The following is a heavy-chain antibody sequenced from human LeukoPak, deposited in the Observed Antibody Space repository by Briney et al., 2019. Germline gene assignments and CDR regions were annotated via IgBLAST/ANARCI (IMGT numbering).Heavy chain of an antibody. J-gene: IGHJ1*01. CDR3: ARSLASEYFQH. CDR2: ISSSGSTI. Sequence: GGSLRLSCAASGFTFSSYEMNWVRQAPGKGLEWVSYISSSGSTIYYADSVKGRFTISRDNAKNSLYLQMNSLRAEDTAVYYCARSLASEYFQHWGQGTLVTVSS. V-gene: IGHV3-48*03. CDR1: GFTFSSYE.